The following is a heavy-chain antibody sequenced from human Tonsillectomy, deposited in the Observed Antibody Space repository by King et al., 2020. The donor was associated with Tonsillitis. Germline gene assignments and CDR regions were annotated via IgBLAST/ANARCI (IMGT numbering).Heavy chain of an antibody. V-gene: IGHV3-21*01. CDR1: GFTFSSYS. CDR3: ARVYYYGSEHYYYYYGMDV. J-gene: IGHJ6*02. CDR2: ISSSSSYI. D-gene: IGHD3-10*01. Sequence: VQLVESGGGLVKPGGSLRLSCAASGFTFSSYSMNWVRQAPGKGLEWVSSISSSSSYIYYADSVKGRFTISRDNAKNSLYLQMNSLRAEDTAVYYCARVYYYGSEHYYYYYGMDVWGQGTTVTVSS.